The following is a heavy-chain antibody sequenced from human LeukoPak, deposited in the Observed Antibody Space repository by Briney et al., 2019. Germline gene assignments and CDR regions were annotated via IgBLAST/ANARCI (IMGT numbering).Heavy chain of an antibody. CDR2: ISSSSSYI. CDR3: ARDRGQWLRLRGWFDP. J-gene: IGHJ5*02. V-gene: IGHV3-21*01. Sequence: GGSLRLSCAASGFTFSHYWMSWVRQAPGKGLEWVSSISSSSSYIYYADSVKGRFTISRDNAKNSLYLQMNSLRAEDTAVYYCARDRGQWLRLRGWFDPWGQGTLVTVSS. D-gene: IGHD5-12*01. CDR1: GFTFSHYW.